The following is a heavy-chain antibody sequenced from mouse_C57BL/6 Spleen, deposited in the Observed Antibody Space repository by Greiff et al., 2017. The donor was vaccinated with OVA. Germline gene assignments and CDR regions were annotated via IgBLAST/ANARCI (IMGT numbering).Heavy chain of an antibody. CDR1: GYTFTSYG. D-gene: IGHD1-1*01. V-gene: IGHV1-81*01. CDR2: IYPRSGNT. Sequence: QVQLQQSGAELARPGASVKLSCKASGYTFTSYGISWVKQRTGQGLEWIGEIYPRSGNTYYNEKFKGKATLTADKSSSTAYMELRSLTSEDSAVYFCARGADYHGSSYPHFDYWGQGTTLTVSS. J-gene: IGHJ2*01. CDR3: ARGADYHGSSYPHFDY.